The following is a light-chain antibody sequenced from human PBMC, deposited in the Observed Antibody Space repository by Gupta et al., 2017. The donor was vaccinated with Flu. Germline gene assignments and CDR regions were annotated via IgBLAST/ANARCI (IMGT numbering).Light chain of an antibody. CDR3: QQYNSFPLT. CDR1: QGISTY. V-gene: IGKV1-16*02. Sequence: DIQMTQSPSSLYASVRDRVTITCRASQGISTYLAWFQQKPGRAPKSLIYAASRLQSGVPSKFSGSGSGTDFTLTIISLQPEDFATYYCQQYNSFPLTFGGWTKVEI. J-gene: IGKJ4*01. CDR2: AAS.